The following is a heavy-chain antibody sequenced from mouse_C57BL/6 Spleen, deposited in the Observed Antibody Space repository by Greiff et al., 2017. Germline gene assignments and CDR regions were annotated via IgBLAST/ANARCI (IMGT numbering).Heavy chain of an antibody. CDR1: GYAFTSYW. CDR2: INPSNGGT. J-gene: IGHJ3*01. Sequence: QVQLQQPGTELVKPGASVKLSCKASGYAFTSYWMHWVKQRPGQGLEWIGNINPSNGGTNYNEKFKSKATLTVDKSSSTAYMQLSSLTSEDSAVYYCVRPGYYYGSSSWFAYWGQGTLVTVSA. CDR3: VRPGYYYGSSSWFAY. V-gene: IGHV1-53*01. D-gene: IGHD1-1*01.